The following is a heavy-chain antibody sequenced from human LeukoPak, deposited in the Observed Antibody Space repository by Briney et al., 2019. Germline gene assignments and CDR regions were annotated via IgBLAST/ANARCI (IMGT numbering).Heavy chain of an antibody. CDR2: INHSGST. CDR3: ARDHYYCSGSYGDFYYGMDV. D-gene: IGHD3-10*01. V-gene: IGHV4-34*01. Sequence: PSETLSLTCAVNGGSFSGYYWSWIRQPPGKGLAGMGEINHSGSTNYNPSLNSGVTISVDTSKNQFSMKLSSVTAADTAVYYCARDHYYCSGSYGDFYYGMDVWGKGTTVTVSS. J-gene: IGHJ6*04. CDR1: GGSFSGYY.